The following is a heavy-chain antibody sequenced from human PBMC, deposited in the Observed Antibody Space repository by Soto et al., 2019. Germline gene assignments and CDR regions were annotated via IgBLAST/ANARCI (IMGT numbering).Heavy chain of an antibody. CDR3: ARTPLSITIFGVVIRHYFDY. CDR2: INHSGST. CDR1: GGYFSGYY. Sequence: SETLSLMCAVYGGYFSGYYWSWIRQPPRKGLEWIGEINHSGSTNYNPSLKSRVNISVDTSKNQFSLKLSSVTAADTAVYYCARTPLSITIFGVVIRHYFDYWGQGTLVTVSS. V-gene: IGHV4-34*01. D-gene: IGHD3-3*01. J-gene: IGHJ4*02.